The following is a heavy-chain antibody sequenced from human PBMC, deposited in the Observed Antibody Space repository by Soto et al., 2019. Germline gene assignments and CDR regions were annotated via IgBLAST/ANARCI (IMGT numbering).Heavy chain of an antibody. CDR2: IIPLFGTA. V-gene: IGHV1-69*01. CDR3: ATMGQETTYYGSGSGFDMDV. CDR1: GGTFSSYA. Sequence: QVQLVQSGAEVKKPGSSVKVSCKASGGTFSSYAISWVRQAPRQGLEWMGGIIPLFGTAKYAQKFQGRVTITVDESTRTGYMELSSLRSEDTAVYYCATMGQETTYYGSGSGFDMDVWGQGTTVTVSS. J-gene: IGHJ6*02. D-gene: IGHD3-10*01.